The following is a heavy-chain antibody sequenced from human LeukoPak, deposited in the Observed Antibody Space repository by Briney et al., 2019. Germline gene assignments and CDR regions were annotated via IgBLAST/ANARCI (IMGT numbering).Heavy chain of an antibody. V-gene: IGHV3-23*01. J-gene: IGHJ4*02. CDR2: ISGSGGST. CDR3: AKRDRTGTDNY. Sequence: GGSLRLSCAASGFTLSSYAMSWVRQAPGKGLEWVSAISGSGGSTYYADSVKGRFIISRDNSKNTLYLQMNSLRAEDTAVYYCAKRDRTGTDNYWGQGTLVTVSS. CDR1: GFTLSSYA. D-gene: IGHD1-7*01.